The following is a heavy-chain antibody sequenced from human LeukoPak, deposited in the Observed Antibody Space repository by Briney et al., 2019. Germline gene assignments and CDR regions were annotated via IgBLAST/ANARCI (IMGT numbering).Heavy chain of an antibody. V-gene: IGHV1-69*05. Sequence: AASVKVSCHASGDIFNSYSVSWVRQAPGQGLEWMGGIIPIFGSTNYAQKFQGRVTITTDQSTRTAYMELNSLSSDDTAVYYCARVGRSRGSLPNSYYYMDVWGKGTTVTVSS. CDR1: GDIFNSYS. J-gene: IGHJ6*03. D-gene: IGHD1-26*01. CDR3: ARVGRSRGSLPNSYYYMDV. CDR2: IIPIFGST.